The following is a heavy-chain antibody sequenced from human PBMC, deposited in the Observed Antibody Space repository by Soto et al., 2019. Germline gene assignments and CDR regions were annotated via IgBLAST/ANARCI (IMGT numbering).Heavy chain of an antibody. J-gene: IGHJ4*02. D-gene: IGHD4-17*01. CDR3: ARVDYGDYVGLLEPSSGDY. CDR1: GYTFTSYY. CDR2: INPSGGST. Sequence: GASVKVSCKASGYTFTSYYMHWVRQAPGQGLEWMGIINPSGGSTSYAQKFQGRVTMTRDTSTSTVYMELSSLRSEDTAVYYCARVDYGDYVGLLEPSSGDYWGQGNLVTVSS. V-gene: IGHV1-46*03.